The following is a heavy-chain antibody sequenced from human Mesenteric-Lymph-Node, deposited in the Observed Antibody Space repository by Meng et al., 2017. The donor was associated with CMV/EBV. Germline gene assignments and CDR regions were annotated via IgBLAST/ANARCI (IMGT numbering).Heavy chain of an antibody. D-gene: IGHD2-8*01. J-gene: IGHJ4*02. V-gene: IGHV3-53*01. Sequence: GESLKISCAASGLSVSDNYMSWVRQAPGKGLEWVAGLYTFGTTSYADSVKGRFTFSRDSSKNTLYLQMDSLRAEDTAVYYCAREKFCTPACSSAFDHWGQGTLVTVSS. CDR3: AREKFCTPACSSAFDH. CDR1: GLSVSDNY. CDR2: LYTFGTT.